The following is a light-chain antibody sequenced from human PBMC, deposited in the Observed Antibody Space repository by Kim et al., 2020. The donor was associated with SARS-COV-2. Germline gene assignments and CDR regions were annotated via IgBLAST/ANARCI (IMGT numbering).Light chain of an antibody. CDR1: QTISSW. J-gene: IGKJ1*01. Sequence: DIQLTQSPSILSASVGDRITITCRASQTISSWLAWYRQSPGKAPKVLIYKAFTLESGVPSRFSGGGFGTEFTLTINGLQSEDFATYYCQKVDAYPWTFGPGTKVDIK. V-gene: IGKV1-5*03. CDR3: QKVDAYPWT. CDR2: KAF.